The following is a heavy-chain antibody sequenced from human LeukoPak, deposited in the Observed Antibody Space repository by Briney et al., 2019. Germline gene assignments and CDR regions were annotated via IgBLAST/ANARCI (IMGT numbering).Heavy chain of an antibody. CDR2: ISAYNGNT. V-gene: IGHV1-18*01. Sequence: ASVKVSCKASGYTFTSYGISWVRQAPRQGLEWMGWISAYNGNTNYAQKLQGRVTMTTDTSTSTAYMELRSLRSDDTAVYYCARDTTARFSSWYGYWDQGTLVTVSS. D-gene: IGHD6-13*01. J-gene: IGHJ4*02. CDR3: ARDTTARFSSWYGY. CDR1: GYTFTSYG.